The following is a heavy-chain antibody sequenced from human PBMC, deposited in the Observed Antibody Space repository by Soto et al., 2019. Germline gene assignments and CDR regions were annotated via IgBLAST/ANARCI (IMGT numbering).Heavy chain of an antibody. J-gene: IGHJ4*02. CDR3: ARQIAVAGPGDY. Sequence: QVQLVESGGGVVQPGRSLRLSCAPSGFTFSSYAMHWVRQAPGKGLEWVAVISYDGSNKYYADSVKGRFTISRDNSKNALYLQMNSLRAEDTAGYYCARQIAVAGPGDYWGQGTLGTVSS. CDR1: GFTFSSYA. D-gene: IGHD6-19*01. CDR2: ISYDGSNK. V-gene: IGHV3-30-3*01.